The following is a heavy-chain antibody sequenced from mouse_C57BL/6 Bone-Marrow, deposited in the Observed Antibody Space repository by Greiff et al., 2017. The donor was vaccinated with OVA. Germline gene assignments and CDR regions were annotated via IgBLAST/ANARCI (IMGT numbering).Heavy chain of an antibody. CDR2: IYPGSGST. CDR3: ARKLLLRYWYFDV. D-gene: IGHD1-1*01. J-gene: IGHJ1*03. CDR1: GYTFTSYW. Sequence: QVHVKQPGAELVKPGASVKMSCKASGYTFTSYWITWVKQRPGQGLEWIGDIYPGSGSTNYNEKFKSKATLTVDTSSSTAYMQLSSLTSEDSAVYYCARKLLLRYWYFDVWGTGTTVTVSS. V-gene: IGHV1-55*01.